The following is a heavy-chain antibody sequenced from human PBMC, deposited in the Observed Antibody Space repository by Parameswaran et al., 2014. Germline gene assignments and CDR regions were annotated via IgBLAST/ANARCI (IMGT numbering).Heavy chain of an antibody. V-gene: IGHV4-30-4*01. CDR2: IYYSGST. D-gene: IGHD3-10*01. Sequence: RWIRQPPGKGLEWIGYIYYSGSTYYNPSLKSRVTISVDTSKNQFSLKLSSVTAADTAVYYCVKEVRGVSYGMDVWGQGTTVTVSS. J-gene: IGHJ6*02. CDR3: VKEVRGVSYGMDV.